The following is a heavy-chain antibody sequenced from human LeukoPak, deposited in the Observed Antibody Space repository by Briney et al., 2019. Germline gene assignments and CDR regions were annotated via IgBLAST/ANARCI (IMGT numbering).Heavy chain of an antibody. CDR1: GFTVSNTY. CDR2: IHSGGNA. Sequence: GGSLRLSCAASGFTVSNTYMTWVRQAPGKGLEWVSVIHSGGNAYYADSLKGRFTISRDNSKNTLYLQMNSLRAEDTAVYYCARSGEYSSSWSDYWGPGNPGHRLL. V-gene: IGHV3-53*01. CDR3: ARSGEYSSSWSDY. J-gene: IGHJ4*02. D-gene: IGHD6-13*01.